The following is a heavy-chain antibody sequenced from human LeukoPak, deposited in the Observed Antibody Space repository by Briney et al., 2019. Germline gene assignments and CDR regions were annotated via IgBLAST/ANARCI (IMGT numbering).Heavy chain of an antibody. D-gene: IGHD4-17*01. J-gene: IGHJ6*03. CDR2: IYTSGST. CDR3: ARESTVTTYYYYYYYMDV. V-gene: IGHV4-61*02. CDR1: GGSVSSTNYY. Sequence: PSETLSLSCTVSGGSVSSTNYYWSWIRQPAGKGLEWIGRIYTSGSTDYNPSLKSRVTMSVDTSKNQFSLKLSSVTAADTAVYYCARESTVTTYYYYYYYMDVWGKGTTVTVSS.